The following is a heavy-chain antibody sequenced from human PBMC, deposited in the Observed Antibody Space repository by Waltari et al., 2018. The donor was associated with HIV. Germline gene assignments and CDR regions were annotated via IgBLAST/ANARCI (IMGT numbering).Heavy chain of an antibody. CDR1: GFTFSSYS. CDR2: ISSSSSYI. V-gene: IGHV3-21*01. Sequence: EVQLVESGGGLVKPGGSLRLSCAASGFTFSSYSMNWVRQAPGKGLEWVSSISSSSSYIYYADSVKGRFTISRDNAKNSLYLQMNSLRAEDTAVYYCARDLGFVSLDYWGQGTLVTVSS. CDR3: ARDLGFVSLDY. J-gene: IGHJ4*02. D-gene: IGHD3-3*01.